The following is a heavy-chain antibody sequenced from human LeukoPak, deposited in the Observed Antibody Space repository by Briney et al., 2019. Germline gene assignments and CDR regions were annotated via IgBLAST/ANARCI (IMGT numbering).Heavy chain of an antibody. D-gene: IGHD6-19*01. J-gene: IGHJ4*02. CDR3: VRASRGWYYFDY. V-gene: IGHV3-13*05. Sequence: SGGSLRLSCAASGFTFSSYDMHWVRQVPGKGLEWVAAIGTAGDPSYPGSVKGRLTISREIAKNSLYLQMNSLRDGDTAVYYCVRASRGWYYFDYWGQGTLVTVSS. CDR1: GFTFSSYD. CDR2: IGTAGDP.